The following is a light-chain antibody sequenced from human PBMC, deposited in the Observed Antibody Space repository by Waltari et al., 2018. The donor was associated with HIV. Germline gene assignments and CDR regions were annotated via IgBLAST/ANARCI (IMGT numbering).Light chain of an antibody. CDR1: ARDLGDYNY. CDR2: DVS. V-gene: IGLV2-14*03. CDR3: SSYTRSTRTTAWL. J-gene: IGLJ2*01. Sequence: QSALTPPASVSGAPGQSITISCTGTARDLGDYNYVSWYHQHPGKAPKLVIYDVSNRPSGISTRFSGSKSGTTASLTISGLQAEDEAVCYCSSYTRSTRTTAWLFGGGTRLTVL.